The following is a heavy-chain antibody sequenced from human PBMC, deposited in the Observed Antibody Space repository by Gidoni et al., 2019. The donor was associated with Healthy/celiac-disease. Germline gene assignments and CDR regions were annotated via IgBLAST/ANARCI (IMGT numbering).Heavy chain of an antibody. Sequence: EVQLVESGGGLVQPGRSLRLSCAASGSPFDDYAMHWGRQAPGKGLEWVSGISWNSGSIGYADSVKGRFTISRDNAKNSLYLQMNSLRAEDTALYYCAKDGSSGYFSYFDYWGQGTLVTVSS. V-gene: IGHV3-9*01. CDR1: GSPFDDYA. D-gene: IGHD3-22*01. CDR2: ISWNSGSI. J-gene: IGHJ4*02. CDR3: AKDGSSGYFSYFDY.